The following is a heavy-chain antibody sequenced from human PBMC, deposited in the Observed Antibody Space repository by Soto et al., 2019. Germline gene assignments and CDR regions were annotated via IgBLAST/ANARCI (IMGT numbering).Heavy chain of an antibody. CDR3: ARDAHYDSSGYYPDYYYGMDV. J-gene: IGHJ6*02. CDR2: IYSGGST. V-gene: IGHV3-66*01. Sequence: GGSLRLSCAASVFTVSSNYMSWVRQAPGKGLEWVSVIYSGGSTYYADSVKGRFTISRDNSKNTLYLQMNSLRAEDTAVYYCARDAHYDSSGYYPDYYYGMDVWGQGTTVTVSS. D-gene: IGHD3-22*01. CDR1: VFTVSSNY.